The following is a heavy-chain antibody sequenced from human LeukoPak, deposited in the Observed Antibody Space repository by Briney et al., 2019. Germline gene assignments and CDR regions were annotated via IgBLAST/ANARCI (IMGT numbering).Heavy chain of an antibody. CDR1: GFPFSNAW. J-gene: IGHJ5*02. CDR3: ATRHGHWFDP. CDR2: IKSKTDGETT. Sequence: GGSLRLSCAASGFPFSNAWMSWVRQAPGKGLEWVGRIKSKTDGETTDYAAPVKGRFTISRDDSKSTLYLQMNSLKTEDTAVYFCATRHGHWFDPLGQGTLVTVSS. V-gene: IGHV3-15*01.